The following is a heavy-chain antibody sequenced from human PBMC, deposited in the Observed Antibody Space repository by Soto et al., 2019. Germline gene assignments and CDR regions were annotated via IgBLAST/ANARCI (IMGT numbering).Heavy chain of an antibody. CDR1: GGSIISGDYY. V-gene: IGHV4-30-4*01. D-gene: IGHD3-22*01. J-gene: IGHJ4*02. CDR2: IYYSGST. Sequence: PSETLSHTCTVSGGSIISGDYYWNWIRQPPGKGLEWIGYIYYSGSTYYNPSLKSRVTISIDTSKNQFSLKLSSVTAADTAVYYCARIPYYYDSSGFDYWGQGTLVTVSS. CDR3: ARIPYYYDSSGFDY.